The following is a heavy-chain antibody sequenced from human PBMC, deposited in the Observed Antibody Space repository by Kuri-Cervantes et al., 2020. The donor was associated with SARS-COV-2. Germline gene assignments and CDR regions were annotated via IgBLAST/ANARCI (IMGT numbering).Heavy chain of an antibody. CDR1: GGSFSVYY. J-gene: IGHJ4*02. D-gene: IGHD5-24*01. CDR2: INHGGSN. Sequence: SETLSLTCVVYGGSFSVYYWNWIRQPPGKGQDWIGEINHGGSNNYNPSLKSRVTISIDTSRNQFSLRLSTVTAADTAVYYCARQSSRKGRWLQLPFDYRGQGTLVTVSS. CDR3: ARQSSRKGRWLQLPFDY. V-gene: IGHV4-34*01.